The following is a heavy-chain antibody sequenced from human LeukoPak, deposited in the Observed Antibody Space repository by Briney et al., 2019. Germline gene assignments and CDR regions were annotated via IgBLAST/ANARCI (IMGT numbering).Heavy chain of an antibody. V-gene: IGHV3-48*01. CDR3: LRDLNWSLDQ. Sequence: GGSLRLSCAASGFTFSSYSMNWVRQAPGKGLEWLSYVGIDENNIFYADSVRGRLTISRDNAKNSLHLQMHSLRAEDTAVYYCLRDLNWSLDQWGQGTLVTVSS. CDR1: GFTFSSYS. J-gene: IGHJ4*02. D-gene: IGHD1-20*01. CDR2: VGIDENNI.